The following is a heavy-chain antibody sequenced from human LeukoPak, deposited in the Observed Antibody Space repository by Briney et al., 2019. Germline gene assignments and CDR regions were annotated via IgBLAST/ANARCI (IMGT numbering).Heavy chain of an antibody. D-gene: IGHD3-10*01. V-gene: IGHV4-39*07. CDR2: IYYSGST. Sequence: PSETLSLTCTVSGGSISSSSYYWGWIRQPPGKGLEWIGSIYYSGSTYYNPSLKSRVTISVDTSKNQFSLKLSSVTAADTAVYYCASRITMVRAYYYMDVWGKGTTVTVSS. J-gene: IGHJ6*03. CDR1: GGSISSSSYY. CDR3: ASRITMVRAYYYMDV.